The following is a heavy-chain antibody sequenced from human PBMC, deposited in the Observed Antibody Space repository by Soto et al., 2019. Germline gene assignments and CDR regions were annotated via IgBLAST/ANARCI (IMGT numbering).Heavy chain of an antibody. Sequence: QVQLVQSGPEVKKPGASVKVSCKSSGYPFTHYGITWVRQAPGQGLEWMGWISPYNGNTNYGQTLQGSVTLTTDTSTSTVYMELRSLRSDDTAVYYCARDQSFDRSYYYGIDVWGQGTTVTVSS. V-gene: IGHV1-18*01. D-gene: IGHD3-10*01. CDR2: ISPYNGNT. CDR1: GYPFTHYG. J-gene: IGHJ6*02. CDR3: ARDQSFDRSYYYGIDV.